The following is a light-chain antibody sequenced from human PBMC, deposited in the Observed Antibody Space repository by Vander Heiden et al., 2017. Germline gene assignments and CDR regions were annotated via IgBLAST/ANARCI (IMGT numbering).Light chain of an antibody. V-gene: IGLV3-19*01. Sequence: SSELTQDPAVSVAFGQTVRITCPGASLRSYYASWYQQKPEQAPVLVNYGKNNRPSGIPDRVAGSSSGNTASLTITGAQAEEEADYYCNSRDSSGNPEDVVFGGGTKLTVL. CDR2: GKN. J-gene: IGLJ2*01. CDR3: NSRDSSGNPEDVV. CDR1: SLRSYY.